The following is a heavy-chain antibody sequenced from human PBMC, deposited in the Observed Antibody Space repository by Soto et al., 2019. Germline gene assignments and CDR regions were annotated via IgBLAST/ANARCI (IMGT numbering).Heavy chain of an antibody. J-gene: IGHJ5*02. CDR1: GFTFSSYA. V-gene: IGHV3-30-3*01. D-gene: IGHD6-6*01. CDR2: ISFDGGNK. Sequence: QVQLVESGGGVVQPGRSLRLSCAASGFTFSSYAMHWVRQAPGKGLEWVAVISFDGGNKYYADSVKGRFTISRDNSKNTLYLQMNSLRAEDTAVYFCARSPIPARPAWFDPWGQGTVVTVSS. CDR3: ARSPIPARPAWFDP.